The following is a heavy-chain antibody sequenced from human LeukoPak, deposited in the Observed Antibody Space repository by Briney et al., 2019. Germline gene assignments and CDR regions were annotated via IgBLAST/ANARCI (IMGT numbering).Heavy chain of an antibody. V-gene: IGHV3-23*01. Sequence: PGGSLRLSCAASGFTFGTYAMSWVRQAPGKGLEWVSAISGGGGSTYYADSVRGRFTISRDNSKNTVYLQMNSLRAEDTAVYYCAKRENYYDSSGYHYVGAFDIWGQGTMVTVSS. CDR1: GFTFGTYA. D-gene: IGHD3-22*01. J-gene: IGHJ3*02. CDR2: ISGGGGST. CDR3: AKRENYYDSSGYHYVGAFDI.